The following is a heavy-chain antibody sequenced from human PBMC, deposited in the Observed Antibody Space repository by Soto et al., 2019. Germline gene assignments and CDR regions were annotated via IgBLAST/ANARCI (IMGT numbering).Heavy chain of an antibody. V-gene: IGHV4-61*01. CDR2: IYFTGST. Sequence: ESLSLTCTVSGGAVSSGTYYWSWIRQPPGKGLEWIGHIYFTGSTNYNPSLKSRVTMSLGTSRNQFSLKLSSVTAADTAVYYCTRGPPRVQWFDPWGLGTLVTVSS. J-gene: IGHJ5*02. CDR1: GGAVSSGTYY. CDR3: TRGPPRVQWFDP.